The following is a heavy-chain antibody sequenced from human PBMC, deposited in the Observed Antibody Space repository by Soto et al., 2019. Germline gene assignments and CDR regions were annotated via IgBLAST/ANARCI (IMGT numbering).Heavy chain of an antibody. CDR1: GYTFRSYG. D-gene: IGHD4-4*01. Sequence: QVQLVQSGTEVKKPGASVKVSCKASGYTFRSYGISWVRQAPGQGLEWMGWISGYNGNTHYSQKFQGKVTMTTDTSTSTAYMELRNLRSDDTAVYYCAKADSNYAGRFPYYYMDVWGTGTMVTVSS. J-gene: IGHJ6*03. V-gene: IGHV1-18*01. CDR2: ISGYNGNT. CDR3: AKADSNYAGRFPYYYMDV.